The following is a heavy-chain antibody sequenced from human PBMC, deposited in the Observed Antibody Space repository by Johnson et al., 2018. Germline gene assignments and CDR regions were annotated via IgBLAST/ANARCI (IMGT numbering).Heavy chain of an antibody. V-gene: IGHV3-30*18. CDR3: AKMAVAYAFDI. CDR2: ISKDGSNK. D-gene: IGHD6-19*01. Sequence: QVQLQESGGGVVQPGRSLRLSCVVPGFTFTNYGLHWVRQAPGKGLEWVAVISKDGSNKYYVDSVKGRFTISRDNSKTTLYLQMNSLRAEDTAVYYCAKMAVAYAFDIWGQGTMVTVSS. J-gene: IGHJ3*02. CDR1: GFTFTNYG.